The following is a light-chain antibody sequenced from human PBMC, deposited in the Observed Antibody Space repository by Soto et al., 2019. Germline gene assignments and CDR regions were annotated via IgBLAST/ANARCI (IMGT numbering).Light chain of an antibody. J-gene: IGKJ1*01. CDR3: QQDDSSWT. Sequence: DIVMTQSPDSLAVSLGERATINCKSSQSVLYSSNNKNYLAWYQQKPGQPPKLLIYWASTRESGVPDRFSGSGSGTDFTLTISSLQAEDVAVYYCQQDDSSWTFGQGTKVEIK. V-gene: IGKV4-1*01. CDR2: WAS. CDR1: QSVLYSSNNKNY.